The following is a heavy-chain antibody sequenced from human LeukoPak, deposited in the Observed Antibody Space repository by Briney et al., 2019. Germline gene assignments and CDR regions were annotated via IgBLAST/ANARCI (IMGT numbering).Heavy chain of an antibody. CDR1: GYTFTSYG. CDR3: ARDVAVAGTLLSWFDP. Sequence: ASVKVSCKASGYTFTSYGISWVRQAPGQGLEWMGWISAYNGNTNYAQKLQGRVTMTTDTSTSTAYMELRSLRSDDTAVYYCARDVAVAGTLLSWFDPWGQGTLVTVSS. J-gene: IGHJ5*02. V-gene: IGHV1-18*01. CDR2: ISAYNGNT. D-gene: IGHD6-19*01.